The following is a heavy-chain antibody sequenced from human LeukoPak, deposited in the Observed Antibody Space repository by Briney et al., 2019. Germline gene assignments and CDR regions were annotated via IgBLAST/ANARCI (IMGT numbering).Heavy chain of an antibody. J-gene: IGHJ3*02. D-gene: IGHD2-15*01. V-gene: IGHV4-39*01. CDR1: GGSISSSSYY. CDR3: ARQGFCSGGSCYILHDVFDI. CDR2: IYYSGST. Sequence: SGTLSLTCTVSGGSISSSSYYWGWIRQPPGKGLEWIGSIYYSGSTYYNPSLKSRVTISVDTSKNQFSLKLSSVTAADTAVYYCARQGFCSGGSCYILHDVFDIWGQGTMVTVSS.